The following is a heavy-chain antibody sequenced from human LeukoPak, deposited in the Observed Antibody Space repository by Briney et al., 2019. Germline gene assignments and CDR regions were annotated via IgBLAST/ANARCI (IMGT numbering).Heavy chain of an antibody. Sequence: SETLSLTCTVSGGSISSDDYYWGCMRQAPGKGLEWIGYIYYSGCTYSNPSLNRRATISVDTTKNQFSLKLSSVTAADTAVFCCDRDADSCGFYFDYWGQGTLVLVPP. J-gene: IGHJ4*02. D-gene: IGHD3-22*01. CDR3: DRDADSCGFYFDY. CDR1: GGSISSDDYY. CDR2: IYYSGCT. V-gene: IGHV4-30-4*08.